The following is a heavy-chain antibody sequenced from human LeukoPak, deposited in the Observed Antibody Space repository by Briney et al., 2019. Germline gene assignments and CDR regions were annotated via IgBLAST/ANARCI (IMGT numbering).Heavy chain of an antibody. CDR1: GFTFSSYA. CDR2: ISGSGGST. J-gene: IGHJ4*02. Sequence: GGSLRLSCAASGFTFSSYAMSWVRRAPGKGLEWVSAISGSGGSTYYADSVKGRFTISRDNAKNSLYLQMNSLRAEDTAVYYCASLTVVTELDYWGQGTLVTVSS. CDR3: ASLTVVTELDY. D-gene: IGHD4-23*01. V-gene: IGHV3-23*01.